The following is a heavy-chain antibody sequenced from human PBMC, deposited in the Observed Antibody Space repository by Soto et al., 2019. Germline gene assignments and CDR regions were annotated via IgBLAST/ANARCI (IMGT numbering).Heavy chain of an antibody. CDR3: AKEAGYSSGWDTFDY. CDR2: ISGSGVST. J-gene: IGHJ4*02. D-gene: IGHD6-19*01. V-gene: IGHV3-23*01. CDR1: GFTFSSYA. Sequence: EVQLLESGGGLVQPGGSLRLSCVAFGFTFSSYAMSWVHQAPGKGLEWVSAISGSGVSTYYADSVKGRFTISRDNSKNTFYLQMNSLRAEDTAVYYCAKEAGYSSGWDTFDYWGQGTLVTVSS.